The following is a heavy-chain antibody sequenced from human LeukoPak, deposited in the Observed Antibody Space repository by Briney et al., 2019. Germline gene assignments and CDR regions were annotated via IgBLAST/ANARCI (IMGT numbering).Heavy chain of an antibody. CDR3: ARGPAGYN. D-gene: IGHD1-1*01. CDR1: GFTVSSNH. V-gene: IGHV3-53*01. Sequence: GGSLRLSCEASGFTVSSNHMSWVRQAPGKGLEWVSVIYSGGSTDYAESVKGRFTISRDNSKNTLYLQMNSLRAEDTAVYRCARGPAGYNWGQGTLVTVSS. CDR2: IYSGGST. J-gene: IGHJ4*02.